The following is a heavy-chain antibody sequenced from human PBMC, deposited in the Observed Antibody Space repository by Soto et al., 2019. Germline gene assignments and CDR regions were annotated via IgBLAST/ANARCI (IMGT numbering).Heavy chain of an antibody. CDR1: GGSISSYY. J-gene: IGHJ3*02. Sequence: SETLSLTCTVSGGSISSYYWSWIRQPPGKGLEWIGYIYYSGSTNYNPSLKSRVTISVDTSKNQFSLKLSSVTAADTAVYYCAREGYSSSWYVRDAFDIWGQGTMVTVSS. V-gene: IGHV4-59*01. CDR3: AREGYSSSWYVRDAFDI. D-gene: IGHD6-13*01. CDR2: IYYSGST.